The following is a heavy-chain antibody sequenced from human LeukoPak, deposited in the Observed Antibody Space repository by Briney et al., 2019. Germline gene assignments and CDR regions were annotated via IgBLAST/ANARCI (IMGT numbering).Heavy chain of an antibody. CDR1: GYTFTGYY. V-gene: IGHV1-2*02. CDR2: INPNSGGT. J-gene: IGHJ5*02. D-gene: IGHD6-19*01. CDR3: ARWASSSGWYNWFDP. Sequence: GASVKVSCKASGYTFTGYYMHWVRQAPGQGLEWMGWINPNSGGTNYAQKFQGRVTMTRDTSISTAYMELSRLRSDETAVYYCARWASSSGWYNWFDPWGQGTLVTVSS.